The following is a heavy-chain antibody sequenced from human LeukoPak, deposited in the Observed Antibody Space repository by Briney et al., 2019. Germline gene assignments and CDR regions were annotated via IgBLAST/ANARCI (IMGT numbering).Heavy chain of an antibody. CDR3: AKGSGYDTDFDY. CDR1: GFTFSTYV. D-gene: IGHD3-9*01. J-gene: IGHJ4*02. Sequence: GVSLRLSCAASGFTFSTYVMSWVRQAPGKGLEWVSGISGGGDNTYYADSVKGRFTISRDNSKNTLYLQMNSLRAEDTAVYYCAKGSGYDTDFDYWGQGTLVTVSS. V-gene: IGHV3-23*01. CDR2: ISGGGDNT.